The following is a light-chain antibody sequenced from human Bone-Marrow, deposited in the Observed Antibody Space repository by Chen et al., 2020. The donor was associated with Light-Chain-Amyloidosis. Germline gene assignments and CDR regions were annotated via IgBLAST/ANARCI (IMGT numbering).Light chain of an antibody. CDR1: SSNIGAGYD. V-gene: IGLV1-40*01. CDR3: QSYDSSLSGVV. Sequence: QSALTQPPSVPGAPGHRVTISCTGSSSNIGAGYDVYWYQHLPGTAPKLLIYGNSNRPSGIPDRLSGSKSGTSASLAITVLQAEDEADYYCQSYDSSLSGVVFGGGTKLTVL. CDR2: GNS. J-gene: IGLJ2*01.